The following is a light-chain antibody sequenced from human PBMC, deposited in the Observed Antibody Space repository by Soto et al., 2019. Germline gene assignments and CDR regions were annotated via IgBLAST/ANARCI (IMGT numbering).Light chain of an antibody. CDR1: QSVNRN. Sequence: ETVMTQSPATLSVSLGERATLSCRASQSVNRNLAWYQQKPGQAPRLLIYGASIRATGVPARFSGSGSGTDFTLTISSLQPEDFAVYFCQQYKNWPPVTFGGGTKVEIK. J-gene: IGKJ4*01. CDR3: QQYKNWPPVT. CDR2: GAS. V-gene: IGKV3-15*01.